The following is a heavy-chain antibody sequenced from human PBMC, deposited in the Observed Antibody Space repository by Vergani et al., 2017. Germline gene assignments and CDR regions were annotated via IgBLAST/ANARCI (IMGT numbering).Heavy chain of an antibody. CDR1: GFTFDDYA. Sequence: EVQLVESGGGLVQPGRSLRLSCAASGFTFDDYAMHWVRQAPGQGLEWVSGISWNSGSISYADSVKGRFTISRDNAKNSLYLQMNSLRAEDTALYYCAKSYSSSVPGVTPVSYYYYYGMDVWGQGP. J-gene: IGHJ6*02. V-gene: IGHV3-9*01. CDR3: AKSYSSSVPGVTPVSYYYYYGMDV. D-gene: IGHD6-6*01. CDR2: ISWNSGSI.